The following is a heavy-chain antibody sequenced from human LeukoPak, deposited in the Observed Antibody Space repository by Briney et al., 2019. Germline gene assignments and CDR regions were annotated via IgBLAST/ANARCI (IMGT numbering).Heavy chain of an antibody. CDR2: INHSGST. J-gene: IGHJ6*03. CDR1: GGSFSGYY. CDR3: ARARYDFWSGYSHYYYYMDV. V-gene: IGHV4-34*01. Sequence: SETLSLTCAVYGGSFSGYYWSWIRQPPGKGLEWVGEINHSGSTNYNPSLKSRVTISVDTSKNQFSLKLSSVTAADTAVYYCARARYDFWSGYSHYYYYMDVWGKGTTVTVSS. D-gene: IGHD3-3*01.